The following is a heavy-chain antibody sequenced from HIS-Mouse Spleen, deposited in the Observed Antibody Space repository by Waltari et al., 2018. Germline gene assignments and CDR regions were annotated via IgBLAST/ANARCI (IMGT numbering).Heavy chain of an antibody. CDR3: ARIPRMYSSSWYYYGMDV. CDR1: GFSLSNARMG. J-gene: IGHJ6*02. Sequence: QVTLKESGPVLVKPTETLTLTCTVSGFSLSNARMGVSWIRQPPGKALEWLAHIFSNDEKSYSTALKSRLTISKDTSKSQVVLTMTNMDPVDTATYYCARIPRMYSSSWYYYGMDVWGQGTTVTVSS. CDR2: IFSNDEK. D-gene: IGHD6-13*01. V-gene: IGHV2-26*01.